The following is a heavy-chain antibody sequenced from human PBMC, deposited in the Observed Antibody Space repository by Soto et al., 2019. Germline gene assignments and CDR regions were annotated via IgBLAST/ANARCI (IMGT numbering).Heavy chain of an antibody. CDR1: GYTLTELS. V-gene: IGHV1-24*01. D-gene: IGHD3-3*01. CDR2: FDPEDGET. J-gene: IGHJ5*02. CDR3: ATDLPRSGYYTSSLGWFDP. Sequence: ASVKVSCKVSGYTLTELSMHWVRQAPGKGLEWMGGFDPEDGETIYAQKFQGRVTMTEDTSTDTAYMELSSLRSEDTAVYYCATDLPRSGYYTSSLGWFDPWGQATLVTVSS.